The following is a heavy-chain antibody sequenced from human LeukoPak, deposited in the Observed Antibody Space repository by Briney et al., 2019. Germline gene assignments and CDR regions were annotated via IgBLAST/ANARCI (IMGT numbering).Heavy chain of an antibody. J-gene: IGHJ4*02. CDR2: ISSSSSYI. D-gene: IGHD3-10*01. CDR3: ARDTGGFGELFPDYFDY. CDR1: GFTFDDYA. V-gene: IGHV3-21*01. Sequence: GGSLRLSCAASGFTFDDYAMHWVRQAPGKGLEWVSSISSSSSYIYYADSVKGRFTISRDNAKNSLYLQMNSLRAEDTAVYYCARDTGGFGELFPDYFDYWGQGTLVTVSS.